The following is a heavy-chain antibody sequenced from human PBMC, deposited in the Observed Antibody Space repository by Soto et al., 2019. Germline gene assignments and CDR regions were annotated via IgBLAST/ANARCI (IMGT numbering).Heavy chain of an antibody. CDR2: IYYSGST. D-gene: IGHD6-19*01. V-gene: IGHV4-59*08. J-gene: IGHJ4*02. CDR3: ARQDYSGGYDY. Sequence: PSKTLSLTCTVSGGSISSYYWSWIRQPPGKGLEWIGYIYYSGSTNYTPSLKSRVTISVDTSKNQFSLKLSSVTAAVTAVYYCARQDYSGGYDYWGQGTLVTVSS. CDR1: GGSISSYY.